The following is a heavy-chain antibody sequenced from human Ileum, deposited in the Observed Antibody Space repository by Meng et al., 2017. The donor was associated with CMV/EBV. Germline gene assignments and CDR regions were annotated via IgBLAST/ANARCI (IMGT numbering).Heavy chain of an antibody. D-gene: IGHD6-19*01. CDR1: RFPFDRYG. CDR2: ISYDGSAP. J-gene: IGHJ4*02. Sequence: SRFPFDRYGMFWVRQAPGRGLEWVAAISYDGSAPYYADSVRGRFTISRDNSKNSLFLHLDSLSSDDTAVYYCARGRTGRTGWSEELDFWGQGTLVTVSS. CDR3: ARGRTGRTGWSEELDF. V-gene: IGHV3-30*12.